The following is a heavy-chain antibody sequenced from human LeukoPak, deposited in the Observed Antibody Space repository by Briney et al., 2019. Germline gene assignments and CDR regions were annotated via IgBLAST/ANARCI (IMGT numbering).Heavy chain of an antibody. CDR2: IYYSGST. D-gene: IGHD6-6*01. CDR3: ARHDGSSSLGLFDY. J-gene: IGHJ4*02. V-gene: IGHV4-34*01. CDR1: GGSFSGYF. Sequence: SETLSLTCAVYGGSFSGYFWSWIRQPPGKGLEWIGSIYYSGSTFLNPSLKSRVTISVDTSKNQFFLKLRSVTVTDTAVYYCARHDGSSSLGLFDYWGQGTLVTVSS.